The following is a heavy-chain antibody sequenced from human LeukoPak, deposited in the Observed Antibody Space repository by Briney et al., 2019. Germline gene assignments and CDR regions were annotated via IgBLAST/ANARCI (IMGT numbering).Heavy chain of an antibody. V-gene: IGHV4-30-4*08. D-gene: IGHD4-17*01. Sequence: PSQTLSLTCTVSGGSISSGDYYWSWIRQPPGKGLEWIAYIYYSGSTYYNPSLKSRVTISVDPSKNQFSLKLSSVTAADTAVYYCARGSYYGDWYYFDYWGQGTLVTVSS. CDR1: GGSISSGDYY. CDR3: ARGSYYGDWYYFDY. CDR2: IYYSGST. J-gene: IGHJ4*02.